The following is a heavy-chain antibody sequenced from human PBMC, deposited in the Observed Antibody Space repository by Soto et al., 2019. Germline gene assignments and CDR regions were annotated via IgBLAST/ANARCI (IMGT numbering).Heavy chain of an antibody. D-gene: IGHD6-19*01. CDR3: AKDVGRGLGWYFDL. V-gene: IGHV3-9*01. J-gene: IGHJ2*01. CDR2: LSWNSGSI. CDR1: GFTFDDYA. Sequence: EVQLVESGGGLVQPGRSLRLSCAASGFTFDDYAMHWVRQAPGKGLEWVSGLSWNSGSIGYADSVKGRFTISRANAKSSLYLQMNRLRAEDTALYYCAKDVGRGLGWYFDLWGRCTLVTVSS.